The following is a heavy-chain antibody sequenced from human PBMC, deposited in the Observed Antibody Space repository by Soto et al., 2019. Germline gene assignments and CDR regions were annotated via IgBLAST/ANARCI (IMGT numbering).Heavy chain of an antibody. CDR3: TRDIAENDFWRNQAGNDY. CDR2: IRSKAYGGTT. Sequence: GALRLSCTASGFTFGDYAMSWFRQAPGKGLEWVGFIRSKAYGGTTEYAASVKGRFTISRDDSKSIAYLQMNSLKTEDTAVYYCTRDIAENDFWRNQAGNDYWGQGTLVTVSS. CDR1: GFTFGDYA. D-gene: IGHD3-3*01. V-gene: IGHV3-49*03. J-gene: IGHJ4*02.